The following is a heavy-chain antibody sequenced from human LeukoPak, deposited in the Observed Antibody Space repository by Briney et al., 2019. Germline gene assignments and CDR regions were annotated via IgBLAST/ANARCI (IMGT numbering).Heavy chain of an antibody. D-gene: IGHD5-18*01. Sequence: PGGSLRLSCAASGFTFSSYAMSWVRQAPGKGLEWVSAISGSGGSTYYADSVKGRFTISRDNSKNTLYLQMNSPRAEDTAVYYCAKVHTAMLYYYYYMDVWGKGTTVTVSS. CDR1: GFTFSSYA. J-gene: IGHJ6*03. CDR2: ISGSGGST. CDR3: AKVHTAMLYYYYYMDV. V-gene: IGHV3-23*01.